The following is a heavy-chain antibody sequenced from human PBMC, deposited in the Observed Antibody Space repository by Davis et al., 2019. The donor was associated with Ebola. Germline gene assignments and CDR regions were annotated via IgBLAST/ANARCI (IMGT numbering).Heavy chain of an antibody. CDR2: IYYTGNT. Sequence: SETLSLTCNVSGGSISHHYWSWIRQPPGKGLEWIGQIYYTGNTKYRPSLEGRVAISVDTSKNQFSLKLSSVTAADTAVYYCARQTDSSWKNYYYHYGMDVWGQGTTVTVSS. CDR3: ARQTDSSWKNYYYHYGMDV. V-gene: IGHV4-59*08. D-gene: IGHD6-13*01. CDR1: GGSISHHY. J-gene: IGHJ6*02.